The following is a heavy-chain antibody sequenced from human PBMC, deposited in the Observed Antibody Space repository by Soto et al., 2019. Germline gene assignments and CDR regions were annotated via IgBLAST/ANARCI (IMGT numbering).Heavy chain of an antibody. CDR3: ARMEVATIAVDY. Sequence: PSETLSLTCTVSGGSISSYYWSWIRQPPGKGLEWIGYIYYSGSTNYNPSLKSRVTISVDTSKNQFSLKLSSVTAADTAVYYCARMEVATIAVDYWGQGTLVTVSS. D-gene: IGHD5-12*01. CDR2: IYYSGST. J-gene: IGHJ4*02. CDR1: GGSISSYY. V-gene: IGHV4-59*08.